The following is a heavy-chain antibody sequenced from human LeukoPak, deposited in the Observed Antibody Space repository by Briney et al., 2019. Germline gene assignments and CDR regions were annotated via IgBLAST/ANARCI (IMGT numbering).Heavy chain of an antibody. CDR1: GFIFSSYA. CDR3: ARAKYCSGGSCYFGGFDY. V-gene: IGHV3-23*01. D-gene: IGHD2-15*01. Sequence: GGSPRLSCAASGFIFSSYAMSWVRQAPGKGLEWVSGISGSGGSTYYADSVKGRFTISRDNAKNSLYLQMNSLRAEDTAVYYCARAKYCSGGSCYFGGFDYWGQGTLVTVSS. J-gene: IGHJ4*02. CDR2: ISGSGGST.